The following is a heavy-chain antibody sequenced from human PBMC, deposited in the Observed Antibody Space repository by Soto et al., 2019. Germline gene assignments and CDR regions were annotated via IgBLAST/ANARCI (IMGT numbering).Heavy chain of an antibody. CDR1: GFTFSDYY. D-gene: IGHD3-9*01. Sequence: QVQLVESGGGLVKPGGSLRLSCAASGFTFSDYYMSWIRQAPGKGLEWVSYIGSSSTYTNYADSVKGRFTISRDNAKNSLYLQMNSLRAEDPAVYYCARDADILTGSDAFDISGQGTLVTVSS. CDR2: IGSSSTYT. V-gene: IGHV3-11*05. CDR3: ARDADILTGSDAFDI. J-gene: IGHJ3*02.